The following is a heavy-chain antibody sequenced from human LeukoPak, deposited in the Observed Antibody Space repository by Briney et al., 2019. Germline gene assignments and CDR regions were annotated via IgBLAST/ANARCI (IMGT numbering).Heavy chain of an antibody. CDR3: ARALEMATIVDY. V-gene: IGHV4-59*01. Sequence: SETLSLTCTVSGGSISSYYWSWIRQPPGKGLEWIGYIYYSGSTNYNPSLKSRVTISVDTSKSQFSLKLSSVTAADTAVYYCARALEMATIVDYWGQGTLVTVSS. J-gene: IGHJ4*02. D-gene: IGHD5-24*01. CDR2: IYYSGST. CDR1: GGSISSYY.